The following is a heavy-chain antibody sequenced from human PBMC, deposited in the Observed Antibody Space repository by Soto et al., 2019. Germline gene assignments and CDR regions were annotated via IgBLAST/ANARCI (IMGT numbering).Heavy chain of an antibody. CDR3: ARGRHYDILTGCADY. CDR1: GFTFSSYA. Sequence: QVQLVESGGGVVQPGRSLRLSCAASGFTFSSYAMHWVRQAPGKGLEWVAVISYDGSNKYYADSVKGRFTISRDNSKNTLYLQMKSLRAEDTAVYYCARGRHYDILTGCADYWGQGTLVTVSS. CDR2: ISYDGSNK. D-gene: IGHD3-9*01. J-gene: IGHJ4*02. V-gene: IGHV3-30-3*01.